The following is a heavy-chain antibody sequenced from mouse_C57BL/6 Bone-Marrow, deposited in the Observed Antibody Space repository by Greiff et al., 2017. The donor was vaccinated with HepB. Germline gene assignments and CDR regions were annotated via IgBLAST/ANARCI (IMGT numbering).Heavy chain of an antibody. CDR3: ALYGPAWFAY. D-gene: IGHD1-1*02. CDR2: IYPGSGST. CDR1: GYTFTSYW. V-gene: IGHV1-55*01. J-gene: IGHJ3*01. Sequence: QVQLQQSGAELVKPGASVKMSCKASGYTFTSYWITWVKQRPGQGLEWIGDIYPGSGSTNYNEKFKSKATLTVDTASSTAYMQLSSLTSEDSAVDYCALYGPAWFAYWGQGTLVTVSA.